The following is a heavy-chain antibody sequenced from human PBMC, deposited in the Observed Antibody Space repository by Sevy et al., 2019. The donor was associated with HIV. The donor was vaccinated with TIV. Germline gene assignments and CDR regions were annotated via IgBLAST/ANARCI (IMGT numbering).Heavy chain of an antibody. D-gene: IGHD6-19*01. V-gene: IGHV3-30-3*01. CDR1: RFTFSSYA. Sequence: GGSLRLSCAASRFTFSSYAMHWVRQAPGKGLEWVAVISYDGSNKYYADSVKGRFTISRDNSKNTLYLQMNSLRAEDTAVYYCARDHQRQRLVRGYFDYWGQGTLVTVSS. J-gene: IGHJ4*02. CDR3: ARDHQRQRLVRGYFDY. CDR2: ISYDGSNK.